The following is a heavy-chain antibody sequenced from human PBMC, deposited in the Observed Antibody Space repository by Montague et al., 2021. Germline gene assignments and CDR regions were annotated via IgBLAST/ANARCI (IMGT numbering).Heavy chain of an antibody. CDR2: TYYRSKWYN. J-gene: IGHJ5*02. V-gene: IGHV6-1*01. CDR1: GDSVSSNDAT. Sequence: CAISGDSVSSNDATWNWIRQSPSRGLEWLGRTYYRSKWYNEYAIPVKSRRTVNPDTSKNQFSLLLDSVTPEDTAVYYCARGWQKRFDPWGQGTLVTVSS. D-gene: IGHD5-24*01. CDR3: ARGWQKRFDP.